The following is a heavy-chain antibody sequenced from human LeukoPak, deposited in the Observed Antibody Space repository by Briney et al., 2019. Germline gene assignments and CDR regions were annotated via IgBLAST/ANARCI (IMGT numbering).Heavy chain of an antibody. D-gene: IGHD2-2*02. V-gene: IGHV4-4*07. CDR3: ARDGPIVVVPAAILGFYNWFDP. CDR1: GGSISSYY. CDR2: IYTSGST. Sequence: SETLSLTCTVSGGSISSYYWSWIRQPAGKGLEWIGRIYTSGSTNYNPSLKSRVTMSVDTSKNQFSLRLSSVTAADTAVYYCARDGPIVVVPAAILGFYNWFDPWGQGTLVTVSS. J-gene: IGHJ5*02.